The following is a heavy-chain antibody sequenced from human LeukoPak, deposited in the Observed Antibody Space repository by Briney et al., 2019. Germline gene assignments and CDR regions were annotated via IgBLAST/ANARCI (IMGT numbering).Heavy chain of an antibody. CDR2: IWYDGSNK. D-gene: IGHD2-21*02. V-gene: IGHV3-33*08. CDR1: GFTFISYG. CDR3: ASSPPYCGGDCFASAFDI. Sequence: GGSLRLSCTASGFTFISYGMHWVRQAPGKGLEWVAVIWYDGSNKYYADSVKGRFTISRDNSKNTLYLQMNSLRAEDTAVYYCASSPPYCGGDCFASAFDIWGQGTMVTVSS. J-gene: IGHJ3*02.